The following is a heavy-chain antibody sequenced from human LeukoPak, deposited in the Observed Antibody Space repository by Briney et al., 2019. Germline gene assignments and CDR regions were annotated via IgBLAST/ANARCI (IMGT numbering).Heavy chain of an antibody. D-gene: IGHD2-2*01. V-gene: IGHV1-46*01. Sequence: ASVKVSCKASGYTFTSYYMHWVRQAPGQGLEWMGIINPSGGSTSYAQKLQGRVTMTTDSSTSTAHMELRSLRSDDTAVYYCARGPIIDIVVIPAAADYYHMDVWGKGTTVTVSS. CDR1: GYTFTSYY. CDR3: ARGPIIDIVVIPAAADYYHMDV. CDR2: INPSGGST. J-gene: IGHJ6*03.